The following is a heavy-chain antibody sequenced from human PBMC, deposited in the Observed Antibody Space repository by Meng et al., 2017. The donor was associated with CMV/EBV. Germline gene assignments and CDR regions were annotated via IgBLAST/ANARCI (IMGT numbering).Heavy chain of an antibody. CDR3: TRPSYCSGGSCGDY. J-gene: IGHJ4*02. CDR1: GFTFSASA. CDR2: IRSKANSSAT. V-gene: IGHV3-73*01. Sequence: GFTFSASALHWVRQASGKGLEWVGRIRSKANSSATAYAASVKGRFTISRDDSKNTAYLQMNSLKTEDTAVYYCTRPSYCSGGSCGDYWGQGTLVTVSS. D-gene: IGHD2-15*01.